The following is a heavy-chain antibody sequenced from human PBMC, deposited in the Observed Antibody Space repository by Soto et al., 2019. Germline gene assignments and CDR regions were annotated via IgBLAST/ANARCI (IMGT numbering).Heavy chain of an antibody. CDR3: AKDSLIWLVPAAIWYAGMDV. CDR1: GFTFSSYA. D-gene: IGHD2-2*01. V-gene: IGHV3-23*01. CDR2: ISGSGGST. Sequence: PGGSLRLSCAASGFTFSSYAMSWVRQAPGKGLEWVSAISGSGGSTYYADSVKGRFTISRDNSKNTLYLQMNSLRAEDTAVYYWAKDSLIWLVPAAIWYAGMDVWGKGTTVTVSS. J-gene: IGHJ6*03.